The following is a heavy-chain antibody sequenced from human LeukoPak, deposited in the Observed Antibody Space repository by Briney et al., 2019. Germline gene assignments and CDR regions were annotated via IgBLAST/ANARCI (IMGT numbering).Heavy chain of an antibody. CDR2: INSDGSST. Sequence: GGSLRLSCAASGFTFSSYWMHWVRQAPGKGLVRVSRINSDGSSTSYADSVKGRFTISRDNAKNSLYLQMNSLRAEDTAVYYCAELGITMIGGVWGKGTTVTISS. D-gene: IGHD3-10*02. J-gene: IGHJ6*04. V-gene: IGHV3-74*01. CDR3: AELGITMIGGV. CDR1: GFTFSSYW.